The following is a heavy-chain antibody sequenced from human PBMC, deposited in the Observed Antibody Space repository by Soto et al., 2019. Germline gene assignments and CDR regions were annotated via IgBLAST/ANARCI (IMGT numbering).Heavy chain of an antibody. CDR1: GGSISSYY. Sequence: PSETLSLTCTVSGGSISSYYWSWIRQPPGKGLEWIGYIYYSGSTNYNPSLKSRVTISVDTSKNQFSLKLSSVTAADTAVYYCARGGNSSSWYHGAFDIWGQGTMVTVSS. V-gene: IGHV4-59*01. D-gene: IGHD6-13*01. J-gene: IGHJ3*02. CDR3: ARGGNSSSWYHGAFDI. CDR2: IYYSGST.